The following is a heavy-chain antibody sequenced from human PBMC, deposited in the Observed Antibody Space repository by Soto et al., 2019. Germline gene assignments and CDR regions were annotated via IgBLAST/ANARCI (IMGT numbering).Heavy chain of an antibody. D-gene: IGHD2-15*01. CDR3: ARQYCRGGSCYLDY. CDR1: GDSISSYY. V-gene: IGHV4-59*08. J-gene: IGHJ4*02. CDR2: IYHSGST. Sequence: PSETLSLTCTVSGDSISSYYWSWIRQPPGKGLEWIGNIYHSGSTNYSPSHKSRVTISVDTSKNQFSLKLTSVTAADTAVYSCARQYCRGGSCYLDYWGQGTLVTVS.